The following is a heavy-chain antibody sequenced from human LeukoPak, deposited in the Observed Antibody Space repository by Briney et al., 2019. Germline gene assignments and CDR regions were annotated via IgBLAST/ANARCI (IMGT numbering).Heavy chain of an antibody. CDR3: AREPAYDSSGYYYFDY. Sequence: ASVKVSCKASGYTFTSYGISWVRQAPGQGLEWMGWISAYNGNTNYAQKFQGRVTITADESTSTAYMELSSLRSEDTAVYYCAREPAYDSSGYYYFDYWGQGTLVTVSS. J-gene: IGHJ4*02. CDR1: GYTFTSYG. CDR2: ISAYNGNT. D-gene: IGHD3-22*01. V-gene: IGHV1-18*01.